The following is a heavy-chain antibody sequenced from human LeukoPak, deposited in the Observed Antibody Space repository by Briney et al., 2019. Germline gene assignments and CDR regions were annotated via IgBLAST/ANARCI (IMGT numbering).Heavy chain of an antibody. J-gene: IGHJ4*02. CDR3: AKDSRIRKGDDSSSSLSRY. D-gene: IGHD6-6*01. CDR2: ISGSGGST. V-gene: IGHV3-23*01. CDR1: GFTFSSYA. Sequence: LAGGSLRLSCAASGFTFSSYAMSWVRQAPGKGLEWVSAISGSGGSTYYADSVKGRFTISRDNSKNTLYLQMNSLRAEDTAVYYCAKDSRIRKGDDSSSSLSRYWGQGTLVTVSS.